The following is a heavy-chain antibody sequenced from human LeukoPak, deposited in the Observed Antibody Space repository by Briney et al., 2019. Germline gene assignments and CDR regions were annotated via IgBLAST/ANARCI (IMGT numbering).Heavy chain of an antibody. CDR3: ARDHSWFGELSQIYYYYYMDV. J-gene: IGHJ6*03. Sequence: ASVKVSCKASGYTFTSYGISWVRQAPGQGLEWMGWISAYNGNTNYAQKLQGRVTMTTDTSTSTAYMELRSLRSDDTAVYYCARDHSWFGELSQIYYYYYMDVWGKGTTVTISS. CDR2: ISAYNGNT. V-gene: IGHV1-18*01. CDR1: GYTFTSYG. D-gene: IGHD3-10*01.